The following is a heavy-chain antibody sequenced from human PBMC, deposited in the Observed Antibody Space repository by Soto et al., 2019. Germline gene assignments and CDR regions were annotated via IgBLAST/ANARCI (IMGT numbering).Heavy chain of an antibody. D-gene: IGHD6-19*01. J-gene: IGHJ3*02. CDR1: GGTFSSYA. CDR2: IIPIFGTA. V-gene: IGHV1-69*13. Sequence: ASVKVSCKASGGTFSSYAISWVRQAPGQGLEWMGGIIPIFGTANYAQKFQGRVTITADESTSTAYMELSSLRSEDTAVYYCASPYSSGKDAFDIWGQGTMVTVSS. CDR3: ASPYSSGKDAFDI.